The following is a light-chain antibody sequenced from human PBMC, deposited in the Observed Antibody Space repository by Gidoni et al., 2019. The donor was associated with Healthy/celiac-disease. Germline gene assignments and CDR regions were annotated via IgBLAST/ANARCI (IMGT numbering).Light chain of an antibody. CDR1: QSLLHSNGYND. J-gene: IGKJ5*01. CDR3: MQALQTPIT. V-gene: IGKV2-28*01. Sequence: DIVMTQSPLSLPVTPGEPASISCRSSQSLLHSNGYNDLDWYLQKPGQAPQLLIYLGYNRASGVPDRFSGSGSGTDFTLKISRVEAEDVGVYYCMQALQTPITFGQGTRLEIK. CDR2: LGY.